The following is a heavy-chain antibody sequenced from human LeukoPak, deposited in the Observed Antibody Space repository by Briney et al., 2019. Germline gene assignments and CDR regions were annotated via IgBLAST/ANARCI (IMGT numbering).Heavy chain of an antibody. J-gene: IGHJ4*02. CDR2: ILGGAGST. Sequence: GGSLRLSCVASGFSFSSDGMSWVRQAPGKGLEWVSGILGGAGSTYYADSVKGRFTISRDNSKNILYLQMNSLRAEDTAVYYCAHGTVYQLDYWGQGTLVTVSS. CDR3: AHGTVYQLDY. D-gene: IGHD2-2*01. V-gene: IGHV3-23*01. CDR1: GFSFSSDG.